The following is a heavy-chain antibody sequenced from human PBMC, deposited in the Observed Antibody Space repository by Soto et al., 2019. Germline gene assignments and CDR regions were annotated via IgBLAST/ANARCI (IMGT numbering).Heavy chain of an antibody. CDR3: ARPLKFCSGGSCYPGAIAY. D-gene: IGHD2-15*01. CDR1: CGSISSYY. CDR2: IYNSGST. Sequence: SETLSLTCTVSCGSISSYYWTWFRQSPGKGLEWIGDIYNSGSTNYNSSLKSRVTISVDTSKNQLSLRLSSVTAADTAVYYCARPLKFCSGGSCYPGAIAYWGQGTLVTVSS. V-gene: IGHV4-59*01. J-gene: IGHJ4*02.